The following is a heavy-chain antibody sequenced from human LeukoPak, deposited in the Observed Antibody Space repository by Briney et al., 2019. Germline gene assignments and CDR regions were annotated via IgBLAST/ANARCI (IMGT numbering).Heavy chain of an antibody. CDR3: TRGPHWFDP. CDR1: GGSFSGYY. Sequence: PSETLSLTCAVYGGSFSGYYWSWIRQPPGKGLEWIGEINHSGSTNYNPSLKSRVTISVDTSKNRFSLKLSSVTAADTAVYYCTRGPHWFDPWGQGTLVTVSS. J-gene: IGHJ5*02. V-gene: IGHV4-34*01. CDR2: INHSGST.